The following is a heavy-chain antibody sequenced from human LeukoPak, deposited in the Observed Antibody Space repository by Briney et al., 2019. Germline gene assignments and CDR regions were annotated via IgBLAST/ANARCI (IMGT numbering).Heavy chain of an antibody. J-gene: IGHJ3*02. CDR1: GFTFSKFW. CDR3: AEPLLYSGSPRGRAFDI. D-gene: IGHD1-26*01. Sequence: GGSLRLSCVASGFTFSKFWMTWVRQAPGKGLEWVANINEDGSAQYYVDTVKGRFTMSRDNAKNLLFLQMDTVRAEDTAVYYCAEPLLYSGSPRGRAFDIWGQGTMVTVSS. CDR2: INEDGSAQ. V-gene: IGHV3-7*03.